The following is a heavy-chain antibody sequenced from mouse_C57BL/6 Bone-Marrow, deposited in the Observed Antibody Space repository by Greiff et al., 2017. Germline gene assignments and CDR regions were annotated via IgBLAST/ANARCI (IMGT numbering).Heavy chain of an antibody. J-gene: IGHJ1*03. D-gene: IGHD1-1*02. CDR3: AGSYRYWYFDV. CDR2: IDPSDSET. CDR1: GYTFTSYW. Sequence: VQLQQPGAELVRPGSSVKLSCKASGYTFTSYWMHWVKQRPIQGLEWIGNIDPSDSETHYNQKFKDKATLTVDKSSSTAYMQLSSLTSEDSAVYYCAGSYRYWYFDVWGTGTTVTVSS. V-gene: IGHV1-52*01.